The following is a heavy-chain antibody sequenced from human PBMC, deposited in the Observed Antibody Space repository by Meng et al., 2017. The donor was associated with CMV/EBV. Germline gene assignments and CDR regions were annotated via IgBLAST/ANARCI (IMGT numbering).Heavy chain of an antibody. D-gene: IGHD6-13*01. CDR3: ARDAAGIAAAGSDFSAY. J-gene: IGHJ4*02. Sequence: GESLEISCAASGFTFSSYSMNWVRQAPGKGLEWVSYISSSSSTIYYADSVKGRFTISRDNAKNSLYLQMNSLRAEDTAVYYCARDAAGIAAAGSDFSAYWGQGTLVTVSS. CDR1: GFTFSSYS. CDR2: ISSSSSTI. V-gene: IGHV3-48*04.